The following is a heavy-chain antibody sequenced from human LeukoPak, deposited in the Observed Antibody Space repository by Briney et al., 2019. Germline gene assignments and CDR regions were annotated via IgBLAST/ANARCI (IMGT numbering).Heavy chain of an antibody. Sequence: GGSLRLSCAASGFTFSNAWMSWVRQAPGKGLEWVGRIKSKTDGGTTDYAAPVKGRFTISRDDSKNTLYLQMNSLRAEDTAVYYCASLTQEDSSGYPTDYWGQGTLVTVSS. CDR2: IKSKTDGGTT. CDR3: ASLTQEDSSGYPTDY. V-gene: IGHV3-15*01. CDR1: GFTFSNAW. D-gene: IGHD3-22*01. J-gene: IGHJ4*02.